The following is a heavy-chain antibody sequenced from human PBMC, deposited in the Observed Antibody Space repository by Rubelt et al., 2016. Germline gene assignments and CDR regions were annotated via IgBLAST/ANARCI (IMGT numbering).Heavy chain of an antibody. D-gene: IGHD6-6*01. Sequence: GSSVKLSCKASGGIFSSYAFSWVRQAPGQGPEWMGGIIAFSGIAKYAQKFQGRATITADKTTNTASMELRSLRSEDTAVYYCATTSPSYSSSSGLVGGGPMDVWGQGTTVTVSS. CDR3: ATTSPSYSSSSGLVGGGPMDV. V-gene: IGHV1-69*10. CDR2: IIAFSGIA. J-gene: IGHJ6*02. CDR1: GGIFSSYA.